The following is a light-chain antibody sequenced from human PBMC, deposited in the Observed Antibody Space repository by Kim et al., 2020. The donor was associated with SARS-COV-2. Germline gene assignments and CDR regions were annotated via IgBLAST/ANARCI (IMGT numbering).Light chain of an antibody. CDR1: QSINGH. CDR2: DAS. J-gene: IGKJ2*01. Sequence: SASVGDRVTITCRASQSINGHLNWYQQKPGKAPKLLIYDASNLLSGVPSRISGSGSGTDFSLTISSLQPEDFATYYCQQSFTLWYTFGQGTKLEI. V-gene: IGKV1-39*01. CDR3: QQSFTLWYT.